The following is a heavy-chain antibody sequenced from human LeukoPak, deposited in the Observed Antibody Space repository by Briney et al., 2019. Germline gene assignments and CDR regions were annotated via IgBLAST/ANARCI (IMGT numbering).Heavy chain of an antibody. CDR3: ARIISMVRGIIVDAFDI. J-gene: IGHJ3*02. V-gene: IGHV3-30*04. D-gene: IGHD3-10*01. Sequence: GGSLRLSCAASGFTFSSYAMHWVRQAPGRGLEWVAVIPYDGSNKYYADSVKGRFTISRDNSKNTLYLHTDSLRAEDTAVYLCARIISMVRGIIVDAFDIWGQGTMVTVSS. CDR1: GFTFSSYA. CDR2: IPYDGSNK.